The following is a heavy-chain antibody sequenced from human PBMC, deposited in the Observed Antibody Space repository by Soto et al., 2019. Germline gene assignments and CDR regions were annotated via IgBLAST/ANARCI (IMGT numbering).Heavy chain of an antibody. CDR3: ARAGGSICFLCSGGDPQTNDY. V-gene: IGHV1-18*01. Sequence: GASVKVSCKAFGYTFANYGINWVRQAPGQGLEWMGWINAYNGDTNTAQKFQGRVTMTTDTSTSTAYMDLGSLKSDDTAVYYCARAGGSICFLCSGGDPQTNDYWTQRTLVTVSA. D-gene: IGHD2-8*02. CDR2: INAYNGDT. CDR1: GYTFANYG. J-gene: IGHJ4*02.